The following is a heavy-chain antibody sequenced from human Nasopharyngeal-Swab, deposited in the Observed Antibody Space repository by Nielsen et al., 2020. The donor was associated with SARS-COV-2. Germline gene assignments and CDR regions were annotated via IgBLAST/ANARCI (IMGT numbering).Heavy chain of an antibody. V-gene: IGHV5-10-1*01. D-gene: IGHD3-3*01. CDR3: ARSGKNYDFWSGTSGYGMDV. J-gene: IGHJ6*02. Sequence: GGSLRLSCKGSGYSFTSYWISWVRQMPGKGLEWMGRIDPSDSYTNYSPSFQGHVTISADKSISTAYLQWSSLKASDTAMYYCARSGKNYDFWSGTSGYGMDVRGQGTTVTVSS. CDR1: GYSFTSYW. CDR2: IDPSDSYT.